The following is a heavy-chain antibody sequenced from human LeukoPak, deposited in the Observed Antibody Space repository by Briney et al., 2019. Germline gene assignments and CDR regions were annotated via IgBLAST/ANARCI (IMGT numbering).Heavy chain of an antibody. CDR2: TYYRSKWYN. Sequence: SQTISLTCPISGASVSSDSAAWNWIRQSPSRGLEWLGRTYYRSKWYNDYAVSVKSRITINPDTSKNQFSLQLNSVTPEDTAVYYCARSHNWNYRIVVAYFDYWGQGTLVTVSS. CDR1: GASVSSDSAA. V-gene: IGHV6-1*01. D-gene: IGHD1-7*01. J-gene: IGHJ4*02. CDR3: ARSHNWNYRIVVAYFDY.